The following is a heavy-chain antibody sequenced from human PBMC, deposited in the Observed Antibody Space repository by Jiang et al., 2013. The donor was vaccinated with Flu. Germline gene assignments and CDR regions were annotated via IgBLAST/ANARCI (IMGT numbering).Heavy chain of an antibody. CDR2: ISYDGSNK. Sequence: AASGFTFSSYAMHWVRQAPGKGLEWVAVISYDGSNKYYADSVKGRFTISRDNSKNTLYLQMNSLRAEDTAVYYCARQQWDYWGQGTLVTVSS. V-gene: IGHV3-30-3*01. J-gene: IGHJ4*02. CDR1: GFTFSSYA. CDR3: ARQQWDY. D-gene: IGHD1/OR15-1a*01.